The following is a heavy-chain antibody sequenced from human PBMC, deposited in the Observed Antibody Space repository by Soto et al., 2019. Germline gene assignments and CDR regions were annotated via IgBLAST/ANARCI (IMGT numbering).Heavy chain of an antibody. J-gene: IGHJ4*02. CDR1: GYTFTSHG. Sequence: QVQLVQSGAEVKKPGASVKVACKASGYTFTSHGISWVRQAPGQALEWMGWINAYNGNTNYAQKLQGRLTMTTDTSTSTAYMEPRSPRSDDTAVYDCARDRTVVIDYSGQGTLVTVSS. CDR3: ARDRTVVIDY. CDR2: INAYNGNT. D-gene: IGHD4-17*01. V-gene: IGHV1-18*01.